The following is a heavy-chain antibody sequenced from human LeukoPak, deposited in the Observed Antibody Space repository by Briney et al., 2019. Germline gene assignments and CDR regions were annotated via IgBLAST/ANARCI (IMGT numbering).Heavy chain of an antibody. J-gene: IGHJ1*01. D-gene: IGHD1-26*01. V-gene: IGHV4-59*08. CDR2: IYHTGTT. CDR3: ARLDSGDHGNIPH. CDR1: GGSLSPYY. Sequence: SETLSLTRTVSGGSLSPYYWTWIRQPRGKGLEWIGYIYHTGTTKYNPSLSYRVTISVETSKNQFSLRLKSVTAADTAIYYCARLDSGDHGNIPHWGQGTLVTVSS.